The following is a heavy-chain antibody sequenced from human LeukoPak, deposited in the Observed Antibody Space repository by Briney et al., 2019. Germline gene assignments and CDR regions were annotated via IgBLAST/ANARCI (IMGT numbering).Heavy chain of an antibody. D-gene: IGHD3-3*01. Sequence: SETLSLTCTVSGGSISSSNYYWGWIRQPPGKGLEWIGSIYYSGSTYYNPSLKSRVTISVDTSKNQFSLKLSSVTAADTAVYYCARSTILWGANWFDPWGQGTLVTVSS. CDR3: ARSTILWGANWFDP. J-gene: IGHJ5*02. V-gene: IGHV4-39*07. CDR1: GGSISSSNYY. CDR2: IYYSGST.